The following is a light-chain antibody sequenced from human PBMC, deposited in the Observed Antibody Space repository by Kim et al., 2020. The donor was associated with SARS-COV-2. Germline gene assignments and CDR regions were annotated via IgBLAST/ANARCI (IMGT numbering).Light chain of an antibody. CDR2: RDS. V-gene: IGLV3-9*01. Sequence: SYELTQPLSVSVALGQTARVTCGGNNIGYKNVHWYQQKPGQAPVVVIYRDSNRPSGIPERFSGSNSGNTATLTISRAQAGDEADYYCQVWDSSTAVFGGG. CDR3: QVWDSSTAV. J-gene: IGLJ3*02. CDR1: NIGYKN.